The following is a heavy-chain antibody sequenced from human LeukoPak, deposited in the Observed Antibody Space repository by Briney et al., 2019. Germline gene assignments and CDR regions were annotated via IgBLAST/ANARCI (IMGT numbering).Heavy chain of an antibody. V-gene: IGHV3-73*01. CDR3: TRRYDILTGPPDY. J-gene: IGHJ4*02. CDR1: GFTFSGSA. D-gene: IGHD3-9*01. CDR2: IRSKANSYAT. Sequence: GGSLRFSCAASGFTFSGSAMHWVRQASGKGREWVGRIRSKANSYATAYAASVKGRFTISRDDSKNTAYLQMNSLKTEDTAVYYCTRRYDILTGPPDYWGQGTLVTVSS.